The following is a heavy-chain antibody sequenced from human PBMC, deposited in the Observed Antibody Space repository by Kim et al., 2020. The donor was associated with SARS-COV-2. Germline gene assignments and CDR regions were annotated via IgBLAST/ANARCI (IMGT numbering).Heavy chain of an antibody. Sequence: SETLSLTCAVYGGSFSGYYWSWIRQPPGKGLEWIGEINHSGSTNYNPSLKSRVTISVDTSKNQFSLKLSSVTAADTAVYYCARGMVVTAIRRYFDLWGRGTLVTVSS. J-gene: IGHJ2*01. CDR2: INHSGST. CDR1: GGSFSGYY. CDR3: ARGMVVTAIRRYFDL. V-gene: IGHV4-34*01. D-gene: IGHD2-21*02.